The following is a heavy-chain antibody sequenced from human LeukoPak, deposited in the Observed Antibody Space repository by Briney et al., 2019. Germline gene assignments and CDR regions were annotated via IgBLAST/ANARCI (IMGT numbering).Heavy chain of an antibody. D-gene: IGHD3-10*01. V-gene: IGHV3-23*01. CDR2: ISGSGGTT. J-gene: IGHJ4*02. Sequence: GGSLRLSCAASGFTFSSYVMNWVRQAPGKGLEWVSSISGSGGTTYYADSVKGRFTLSRDNSKNTLDLQMNSLRAEDTAVYYCAKNGIYYPVYYFDYWGQGTLVTVSS. CDR1: GFTFSSYV. CDR3: AKNGIYYPVYYFDY.